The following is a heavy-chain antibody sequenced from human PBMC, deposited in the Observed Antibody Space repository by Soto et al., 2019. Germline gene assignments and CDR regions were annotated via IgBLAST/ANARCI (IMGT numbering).Heavy chain of an antibody. CDR1: GGSFSGYY. CDR3: ARATHYYDSSGTPGRVYGMDV. V-gene: IGHV4-34*01. Sequence: SSKTLSLTCAVYGGSFSGYYWSWIRQPPGKGLEWIGEINHSGSTNYNPSLKSRVTISVDTSKNQFSLKLSSVTAADTAVHYCARATHYYDSSGTPGRVYGMDVWGQGTTVTVSS. CDR2: INHSGST. D-gene: IGHD3-22*01. J-gene: IGHJ6*02.